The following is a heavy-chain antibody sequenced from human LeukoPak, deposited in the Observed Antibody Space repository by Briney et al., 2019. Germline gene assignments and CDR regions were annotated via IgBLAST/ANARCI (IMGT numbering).Heavy chain of an antibody. CDR3: ARLVYDGNRVYWYFDL. D-gene: IGHD4-23*01. J-gene: IGHJ2*01. CDR2: IYPGDSDT. V-gene: IGHV5-51*01. Sequence: GESLKISCKGSGYSFTSYWIGWVRQMPGKGLEWMGIIYPGDSDTRYSPSFQGQVTISADKSISTAYLQWSSLKASDTAMYYCARLVYDGNRVYWYFDLWGRGTLVTVSS. CDR1: GYSFTSYW.